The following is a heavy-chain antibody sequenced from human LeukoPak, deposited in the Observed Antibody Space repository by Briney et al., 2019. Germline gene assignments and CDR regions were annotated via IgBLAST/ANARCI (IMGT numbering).Heavy chain of an antibody. V-gene: IGHV3-23*01. CDR1: GFTFSSDA. CDR3: AKARGSFRRYFDY. J-gene: IGHJ4*02. D-gene: IGHD1-26*01. CDR2: ISGRGGST. Sequence: GGSLRLSCAASGFTFSSDAVSWVRQAPGVGLEWVSSISGRGGSTFYADSVKGRFTISRDNPKNTLYLQMNSLRAEDTAVYYCAKARGSFRRYFDYWGQGTLVTVSS.